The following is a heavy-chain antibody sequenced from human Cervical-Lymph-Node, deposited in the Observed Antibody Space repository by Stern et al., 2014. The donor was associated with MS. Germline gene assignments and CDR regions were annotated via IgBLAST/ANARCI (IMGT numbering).Heavy chain of an antibody. V-gene: IGHV3-33*01. Sequence: VQLEESEGGVVQPGRSLRLSCAASGFTFSNYGMHWVRQAPGKGLEWLGVIWYDGNKKYYADSVKGRFTISRDNSKNTLFLQMSSLTAEDTALYYCARGNWNYEGMGYWGQGTLVTVSS. D-gene: IGHD1-7*01. CDR2: IWYDGNKK. CDR3: ARGNWNYEGMGY. J-gene: IGHJ4*02. CDR1: GFTFSNYG.